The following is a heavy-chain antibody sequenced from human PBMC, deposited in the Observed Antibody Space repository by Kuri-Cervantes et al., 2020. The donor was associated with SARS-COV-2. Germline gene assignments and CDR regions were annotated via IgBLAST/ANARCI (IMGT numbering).Heavy chain of an antibody. D-gene: IGHD4-11*01. CDR2: IYHSGST. CDR3: ARYFAVTTYNWFDP. Sequence: SQTLSLTCIVSGYSISNNYYSGWIRQPPGKGLEWIGSIYHSGSTYYNPSLKSRVTISVDTSKNQFSLKLSSVTAADTAVYYCARYFAVTTYNWFDPWGQGTLVTVSS. CDR1: GYSISNNYY. J-gene: IGHJ5*02. V-gene: IGHV4-38-2*02.